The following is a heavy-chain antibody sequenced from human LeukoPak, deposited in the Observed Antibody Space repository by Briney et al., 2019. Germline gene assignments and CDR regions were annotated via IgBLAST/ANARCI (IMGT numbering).Heavy chain of an antibody. CDR1: GFSFSDYG. D-gene: IGHD1-14*01. Sequence: GGSLRLSCAASGFSFSDYGMHWVRQAPGKGLEWVALIWYDGTNKYYVDSVKGRFTISRDNSKNTLYLQMNSLRADDAAVYYCARDRYGIRRDYFDYWGQGILVTVSS. CDR3: ARDRYGIRRDYFDY. J-gene: IGHJ4*02. CDR2: IWYDGTNK. V-gene: IGHV3-33*01.